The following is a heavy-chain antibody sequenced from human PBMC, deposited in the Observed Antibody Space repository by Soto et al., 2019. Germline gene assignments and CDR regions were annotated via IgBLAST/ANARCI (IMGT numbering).Heavy chain of an antibody. CDR2: ISGTGVTT. J-gene: IGHJ3*02. V-gene: IGHV3-23*02. Sequence: EMQLLESGGDLVQPGGSLRLSCAASGFTCSNYAMTWGRQAPGKGLEYVSAISGTGVTTYQGDSMKGRFTISRDNTKNTLYLQMDSLRAEDTAIYYCTKDRDDIGMVDAFEIWCQGTRVTVSS. CDR1: GFTCSNYA. D-gene: IGHD3-3*01. CDR3: TKDRDDIGMVDAFEI.